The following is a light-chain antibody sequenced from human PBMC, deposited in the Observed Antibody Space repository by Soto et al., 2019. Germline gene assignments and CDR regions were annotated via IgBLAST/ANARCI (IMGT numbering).Light chain of an antibody. CDR1: SSNIGSNT. Sequence: QSVLTQPPSASGTPGQRVTISCSGSSSNIGSNTVNWYQQLPGTAPKLLIYGNNQRPSGVPDRFSGSKSGTSASLAISGLQSEDEADYYCAAWDDRLTDTVVFGGGTKLTVL. V-gene: IGLV1-44*01. CDR3: AAWDDRLTDTVV. CDR2: GNN. J-gene: IGLJ2*01.